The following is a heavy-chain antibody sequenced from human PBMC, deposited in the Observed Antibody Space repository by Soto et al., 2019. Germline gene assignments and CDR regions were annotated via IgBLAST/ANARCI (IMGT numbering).Heavy chain of an antibody. D-gene: IGHD4-17*01. Sequence: QVQLVQSGAEVKKPGSSVKVSCKASGGTFSSYAISWVRQAPGQGLEWMGGIIPIFGTANYAQKFQGRVTITADESTSKAHMELSSLRSEDTAVYYGARDPLSYGPLRIWGQGTLVTVSS. J-gene: IGHJ4*02. V-gene: IGHV1-69*12. CDR2: IIPIFGTA. CDR1: GGTFSSYA. CDR3: ARDPLSYGPLRI.